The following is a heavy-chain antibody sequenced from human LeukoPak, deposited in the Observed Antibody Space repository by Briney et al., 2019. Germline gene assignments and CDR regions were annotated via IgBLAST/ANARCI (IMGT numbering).Heavy chain of an antibody. D-gene: IGHD3-22*01. CDR2: IYSGGNT. V-gene: IGHV3-53*01. Sequence: GGTLRLSCAASGFSFSSHGMSWVRQAPGKGLEWVSVIYSGGNTYYADSVKGRFTISRDNSKNTLYLQMNSLRAEDTAVYYCARDSHYYDSSGYFVYWGQGTLVTVSS. J-gene: IGHJ4*02. CDR3: ARDSHYYDSSGYFVY. CDR1: GFSFSSHG.